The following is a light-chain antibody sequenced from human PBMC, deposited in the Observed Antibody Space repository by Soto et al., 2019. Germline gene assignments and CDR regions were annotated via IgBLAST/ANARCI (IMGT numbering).Light chain of an antibody. CDR2: KAS. CDR3: RQYDTYWT. CDR1: QSINNW. Sequence: DIQMTQSPSTLSASVGDRVTITCRASQSINNWLAWYQQKPGKAPKLLMYKASILDIGIPSRFSGSGTGTEFTLTISSLQPDDFETYYFRQYDTYWTFGQGTKVEIK. V-gene: IGKV1-5*03. J-gene: IGKJ1*01.